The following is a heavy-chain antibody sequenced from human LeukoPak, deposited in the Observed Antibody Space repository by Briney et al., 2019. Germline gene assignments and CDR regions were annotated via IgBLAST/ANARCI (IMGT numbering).Heavy chain of an antibody. J-gene: IGHJ5*02. CDR1: GYSISSGYY. CDR3: ARASYYYGSGSYFVRPYNWFDP. CDR2: IYHSGST. V-gene: IGHV4-38-2*02. Sequence: SETLSLTCTVSGYSISSGYYWGWVRQPPGKGLEWIGSIYHSGSTYYKPSLKSRVTISVDTSKNQFSLKLSSVTAADTAVYYCARASYYYGSGSYFVRPYNWFDPWGQGTLVTVSS. D-gene: IGHD3-10*01.